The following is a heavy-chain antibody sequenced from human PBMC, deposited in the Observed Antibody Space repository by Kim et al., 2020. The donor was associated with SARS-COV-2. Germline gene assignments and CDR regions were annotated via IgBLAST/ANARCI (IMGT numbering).Heavy chain of an antibody. V-gene: IGHV3-23*01. D-gene: IGHD2-15*01. CDR1: GFTFSSYV. CDR3: AKKMGRLYCSGGSCYSREEVGYYYYGMDV. CDR2: ISGSGGST. Sequence: GGSLRLSCAASGFTFSSYVMSWVRQAPGKGLEWVSAISGSGGSTYYADSVKGRFTISRDNSKNTLYLQMNSLRAEVTAVYYCAKKMGRLYCSGGSCYSREEVGYYYYGMDVWGQGTTVTVSS. J-gene: IGHJ6*02.